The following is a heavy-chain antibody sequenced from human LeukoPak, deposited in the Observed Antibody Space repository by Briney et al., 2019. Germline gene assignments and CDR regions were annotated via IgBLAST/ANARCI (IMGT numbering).Heavy chain of an antibody. J-gene: IGHJ4*02. D-gene: IGHD6-19*01. Sequence: KSGGSLRLSCAASGFTFSDYYMSWIRQAPGKGLEWVSYISSSSSYTNYADSVKGRFTISRDNAKNSLYLQMNSLRAEDTAVYYCARSLVDSSGWYNYFDYWGQGTLVTVSS. CDR3: ARSLVDSSGWYNYFDY. CDR1: GFTFSDYY. V-gene: IGHV3-11*03. CDR2: ISSSSSYT.